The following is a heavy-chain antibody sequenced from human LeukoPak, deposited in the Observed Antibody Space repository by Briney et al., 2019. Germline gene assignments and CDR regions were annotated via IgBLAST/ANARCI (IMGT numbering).Heavy chain of an antibody. D-gene: IGHD2-2*01. J-gene: IGHJ4*02. CDR2: ISGSGGST. CDR1: GFTFSSYA. CDR3: AKDRRQLLGSY. V-gene: IGHV3-23*01. Sequence: GGSLRLSCAASGFTFSSYAMSWVRQAPGRGLEWVSAISGSGGSTYYADSVKGRFTISRDNSKNTLYLQMNSLRAEDTAVYYCAKDRRQLLGSYWGQGTLVTVSS.